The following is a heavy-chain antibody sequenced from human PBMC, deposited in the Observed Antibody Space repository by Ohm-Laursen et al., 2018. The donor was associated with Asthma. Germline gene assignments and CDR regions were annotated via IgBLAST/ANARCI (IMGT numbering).Heavy chain of an antibody. CDR2: ITSSSSYI. CDR1: GFTFSSYS. V-gene: IGHV3-21*01. CDR3: ARDTNLSYYDSSGYFDY. J-gene: IGHJ4*02. Sequence: SLRLSCAASGFTFSSYSMNWVRQAPGKGLEWVSSITSSSSYIYYADSVKGRFTISRDNAKNSLYLQMNSLRAEDTAVYYCARDTNLSYYDSSGYFDYWGQGTLVTVSS. D-gene: IGHD3-22*01.